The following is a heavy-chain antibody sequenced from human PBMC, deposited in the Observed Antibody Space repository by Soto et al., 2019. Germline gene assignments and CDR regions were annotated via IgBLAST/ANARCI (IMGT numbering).Heavy chain of an antibody. CDR1: GFTFSDYA. CDR3: ATGGYTSPFDY. Sequence: VQLLESGGGLVQPGGSLRLSCSASGFTFSDYAVTWVRQAPGKGLEWVSTIRGSTYYADSVEGRFTMSRDNSMNTVFLHMNSLRAEDTAIYYCATGGYTSPFDYWGLGTLVTVSS. V-gene: IGHV3-23*01. J-gene: IGHJ4*02. CDR2: IRGST. D-gene: IGHD3-22*01.